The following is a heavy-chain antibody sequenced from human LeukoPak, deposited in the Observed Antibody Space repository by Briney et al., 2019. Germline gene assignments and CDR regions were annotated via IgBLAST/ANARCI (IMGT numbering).Heavy chain of an antibody. CDR1: GFTFSSYS. CDR3: ARGLIHYYDSSVYYPRAVDI. Sequence: GGSVRLSCAASGFTFSSYSMNWVRQAPGKGLVGVSSISSSSSYIYYADSVKGRFTISRDNAKNSLYLQMNSLRAEDTAVYYWARGLIHYYDSSVYYPRAVDIWGQGTMVTVSS. J-gene: IGHJ3*02. D-gene: IGHD3-22*01. CDR2: ISSSSSYI. V-gene: IGHV3-21*01.